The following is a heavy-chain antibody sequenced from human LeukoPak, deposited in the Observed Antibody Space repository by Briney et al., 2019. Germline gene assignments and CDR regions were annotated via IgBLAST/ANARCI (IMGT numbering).Heavy chain of an antibody. CDR3: ARARFGELGVPDFDY. CDR1: GFTFSAFW. D-gene: IGHD3-10*01. Sequence: PGGSLRLSCAASGFTFSAFWMHWVRQAPGKGLVWVSRINSDDSRTTYADSVKGRFTISRDKSKNMLYVQMNSLRAEDTAVYYCARARFGELGVPDFDYWGQGTLVTVSS. CDR2: INSDDSRT. J-gene: IGHJ4*02. V-gene: IGHV3-74*01.